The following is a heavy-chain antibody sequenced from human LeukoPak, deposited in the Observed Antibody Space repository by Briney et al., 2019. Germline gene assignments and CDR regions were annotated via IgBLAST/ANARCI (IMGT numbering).Heavy chain of an antibody. CDR1: GYTFTGYY. J-gene: IGHJ4*02. D-gene: IGHD2-21*02. CDR3: ARYLVLAYCGGDCSSAFDY. V-gene: IGHV1-2*02. CDR2: INPNSGGT. Sequence: ASVKVSCKASGYTFTGYYMHWVRQAPGQGLEWMGWINPNSGGTNYAQKFQGRVTMTRDTSISTAYMELSSLRSEDTAVYYCARYLVLAYCGGDCSSAFDYWGQGTLVTVSS.